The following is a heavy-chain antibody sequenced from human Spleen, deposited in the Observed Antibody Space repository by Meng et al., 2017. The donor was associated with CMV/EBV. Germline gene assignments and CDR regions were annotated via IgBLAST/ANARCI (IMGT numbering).Heavy chain of an antibody. CDR1: GFTFDDYT. Sequence: GESLKISCAASGFTFDDYTMHWVRQAPGKGLEWVSLISWDGDSTYYADSVKGRFTISRDNSKNSLYLQMNSLRTEDTALYYCAKGGSGYYHSPIDYWGQGTLVTVSS. D-gene: IGHD3-22*01. V-gene: IGHV3-43*01. J-gene: IGHJ4*02. CDR3: AKGGSGYYHSPIDY. CDR2: ISWDGDST.